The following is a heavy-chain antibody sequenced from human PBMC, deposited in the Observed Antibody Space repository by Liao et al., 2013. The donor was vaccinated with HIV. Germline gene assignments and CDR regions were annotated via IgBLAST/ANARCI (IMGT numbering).Heavy chain of an antibody. D-gene: IGHD3-10*01. V-gene: IGHV4-34*01. CDR1: GGSFSGYY. Sequence: QVQLQQWGAGLLKPSETLSLTCAVYGGSFSGYYWSWIRQPPGKGLEWIGEINHSGSTNYNPSLKSRVTISVDTSKNQFSLKLSSVTAADTAVYYCARGGRLTYSGSYPLRYWGQGTLVTVVL. CDR3: ARGGRLTYSGSYPLRY. J-gene: IGHJ4*02. CDR2: INHSGST.